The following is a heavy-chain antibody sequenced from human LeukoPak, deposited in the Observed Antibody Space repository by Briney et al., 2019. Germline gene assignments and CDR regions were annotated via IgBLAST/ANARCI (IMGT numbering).Heavy chain of an antibody. CDR2: IKSKTDGGTT. CDR3: TTYCIFTSCPRTYFQR. D-gene: IGHD2-2*01. Sequence: GGALRLSCPATGFTFSNAWMSLVRQAPGKGLEWVGRIKSKTDGGTTVYAAPVRGIFTISRDDSKNTLYVQMNSLKTDDTAVYYCTTYCIFTSCPRTYFQRWGQGTLVTVSS. V-gene: IGHV3-15*01. J-gene: IGHJ1*01. CDR1: GFTFSNAW.